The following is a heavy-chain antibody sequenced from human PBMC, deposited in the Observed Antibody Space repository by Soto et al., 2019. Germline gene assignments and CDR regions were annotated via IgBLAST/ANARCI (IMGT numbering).Heavy chain of an antibody. J-gene: IGHJ6*02. D-gene: IGHD2-2*01. Sequence: GGSLRLSCAASGFTFSSYAMHWVRQAPGKGLEWVAVISYDGSNKYYADSVKGRFTISRDNSKNTLYLQMNSLRAEDTAVYYCARDPHARGYCSSTSCYAERVGYGMDVWGQGTTVTVSS. CDR3: ARDPHARGYCSSTSCYAERVGYGMDV. V-gene: IGHV3-30-3*01. CDR2: ISYDGSNK. CDR1: GFTFSSYA.